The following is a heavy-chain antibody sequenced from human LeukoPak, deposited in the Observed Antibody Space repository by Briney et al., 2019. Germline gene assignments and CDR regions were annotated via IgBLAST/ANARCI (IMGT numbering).Heavy chain of an antibody. CDR2: ISGSGGST. CDR1: GFTFSSYG. CDR3: ATSQYSHSSLGDY. V-gene: IGHV3-23*01. D-gene: IGHD2-2*01. J-gene: IGHJ4*02. Sequence: GGSLRLSCAASGFTFSSYGMTWVRQAPGKGLEWVSTISGSGGSTYYADSVKGRFTISRDNSKNTLYLQMSSLTAEDTAKYYCATSQYSHSSLGDYWGQGTLVTVSS.